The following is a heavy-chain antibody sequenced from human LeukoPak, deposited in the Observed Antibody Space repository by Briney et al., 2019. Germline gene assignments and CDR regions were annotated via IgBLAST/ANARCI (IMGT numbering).Heavy chain of an antibody. J-gene: IGHJ5*02. D-gene: IGHD3-3*01. CDR3: ARHFRTVWSGYRWDWFDP. V-gene: IGHV4-39*01. CDR2: IYYSGST. CDR1: GGSISSSSYY. Sequence: KPSETLSLTCTVSGGSISSSSYYWGWIRQPPGKGLESIGSIYYSGSTYYNPSLKSRVTISVDTSKNQFSLKLSSVTAADTAVYYCARHFRTVWSGYRWDWFDPWGQGTLVTVSS.